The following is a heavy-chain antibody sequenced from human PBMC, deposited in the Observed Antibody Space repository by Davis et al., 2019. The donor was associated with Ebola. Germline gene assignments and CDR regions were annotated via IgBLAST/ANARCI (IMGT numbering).Heavy chain of an antibody. D-gene: IGHD2-21*02. V-gene: IGHV1-2*02. CDR1: GYTFTGYY. Sequence: ASVKVSCKASGYTFTGYYMHWVRQAPGQGLEWMGWINPNSGGTNYAQKFQGRVTMTRDPSINTAYMELSSLNFDDTAIYYCTRGYGPKCRGGDCVNDFWGQGTLVTVSS. CDR2: INPNSGGT. J-gene: IGHJ4*02. CDR3: TRGYGPKCRGGDCVNDF.